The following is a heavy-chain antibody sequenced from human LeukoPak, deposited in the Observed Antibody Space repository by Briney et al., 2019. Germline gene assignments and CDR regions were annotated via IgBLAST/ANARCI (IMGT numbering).Heavy chain of an antibody. Sequence: PSETLSLICTVSGGSISSSNYYWGWIRQPPGKGLEWIGSIYYSGNTYYNPSLKSRVTISVDTSKNQFSLKLSSVTAADTAVYYCARDLYYGSGRSFDYWGQGALVSVSS. D-gene: IGHD3-10*01. J-gene: IGHJ4*02. CDR2: IYYSGNT. CDR1: GGSISSSNYY. CDR3: ARDLYYGSGRSFDY. V-gene: IGHV4-39*07.